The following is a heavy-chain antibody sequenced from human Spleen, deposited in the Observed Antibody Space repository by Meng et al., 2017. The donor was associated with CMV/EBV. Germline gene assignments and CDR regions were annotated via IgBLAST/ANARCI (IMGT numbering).Heavy chain of an antibody. Sequence: SVKVSCKASGGTFSSYAFTWVRQAPGQGLEWMGGIIPILGIANYAQKFQDRVTITADKSTSSAYMELSGLRSEDTAVYYCARCGWAMGYYFYVMDVWGQGTTVTVSS. V-gene: IGHV1-69*10. CDR1: GGTFSSYA. D-gene: IGHD5-18*01. J-gene: IGHJ6*02. CDR3: ARCGWAMGYYFYVMDV. CDR2: IIPILGIA.